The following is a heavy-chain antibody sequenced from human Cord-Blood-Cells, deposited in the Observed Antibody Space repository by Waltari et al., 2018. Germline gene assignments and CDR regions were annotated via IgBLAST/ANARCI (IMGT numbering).Heavy chain of an antibody. J-gene: IGHJ6*02. D-gene: IGHD6-13*01. V-gene: IGHV3-21*01. CDR3: ARDSSSSWYYYYYGMDV. Sequence: EVQLVESGGGLGKPGGSVRLAWAASGFTLSSYGMNWVRQAPGKGLEWVSSISSSSSYIYYADSVKGRFTISRDNAKNSLYLQMNSLRAEDTAVYYCARDSSSSWYYYYYGMDVWGQGTTVTVSS. CDR1: GFTLSSYG. CDR2: ISSSSSYI.